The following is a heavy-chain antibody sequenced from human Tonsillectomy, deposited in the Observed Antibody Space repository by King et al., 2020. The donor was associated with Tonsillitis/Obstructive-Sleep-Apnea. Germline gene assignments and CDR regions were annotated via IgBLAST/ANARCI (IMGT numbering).Heavy chain of an antibody. V-gene: IGHV2-70*01. D-gene: IGHD3-10*01. CDR3: ARSPYYYGSGSFSYYMDV. Sequence: VTLKESGPALVKPTQTLTLTCTFSGFSLRTSGMCVSWIRQPPGKALEWLALIDWDDDKYYSTFLKTRLTISKDTSKNEVVLTMTNMDPVDTATYYCARSPYYYGSGSFSYYMDVWGKGTTVTVSS. CDR1: GFSLRTSGMC. CDR2: IDWDDDK. J-gene: IGHJ6*03.